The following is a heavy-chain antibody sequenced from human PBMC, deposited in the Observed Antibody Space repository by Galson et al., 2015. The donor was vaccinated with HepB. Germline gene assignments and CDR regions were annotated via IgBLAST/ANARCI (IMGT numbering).Heavy chain of an antibody. CDR2: IWYDGSNK. V-gene: IGHV3-33*01. J-gene: IGHJ3*02. Sequence: LRLSCAASGFTFSSYGMHWVRQAPGKGLEWVAVIWYDGSNKYYADSVKGRFTISRDNSKNTLYLQMNSLRAEDTAVYYCASRNYYDSSGYYDAFDIWGQGTMVTVSS. D-gene: IGHD3-22*01. CDR1: GFTFSSYG. CDR3: ASRNYYDSSGYYDAFDI.